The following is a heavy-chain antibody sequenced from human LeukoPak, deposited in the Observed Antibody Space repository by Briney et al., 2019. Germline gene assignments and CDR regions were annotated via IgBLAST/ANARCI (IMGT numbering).Heavy chain of an antibody. CDR1: GYTFTSYA. D-gene: IGHD3-10*01. Sequence: EVSVKVSCKASGYTFTSYAMNWVRQAPGQGLEWMGWINTNTGNPTYAQGFTGRFVFSLDTSVSTAYLQISSLKAEDTAVYYCARVMYYYGSGSYLETYNWFDPWGQGTLVTVSS. V-gene: IGHV7-4-1*02. CDR3: ARVMYYYGSGSYLETYNWFDP. CDR2: INTNTGNP. J-gene: IGHJ5*02.